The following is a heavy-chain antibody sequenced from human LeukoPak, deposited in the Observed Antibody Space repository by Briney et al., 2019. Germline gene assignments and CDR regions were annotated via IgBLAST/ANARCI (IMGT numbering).Heavy chain of an antibody. Sequence: KSGESLQISCKGSGYRFTSYWIGWVRQLPGKGLEWMGIIYPGDSDTRYSPSLQGQVTISADKSISTAYLQWSSLKASDTAMYYCARMYSGYDFSDYWGQGTLVTVSS. CDR3: ARMYSGYDFSDY. J-gene: IGHJ4*02. V-gene: IGHV5-51*01. D-gene: IGHD5-12*01. CDR1: GYRFTSYW. CDR2: IYPGDSDT.